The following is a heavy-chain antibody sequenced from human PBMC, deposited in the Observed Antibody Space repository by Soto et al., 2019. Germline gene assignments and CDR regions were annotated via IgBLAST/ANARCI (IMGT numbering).Heavy chain of an antibody. CDR2: XNPSGXNT. J-gene: IGHJ4*02. Sequence: XXVKVSCKTSGYIFTSYYIHWVRQAPGKGLEWMGLXNPSGXNTTYAQKLQGXVTMTRDTXTSTVYMELSSLRSEDKDVYYCARGPATAHDAYWGMGTLVTVYS. D-gene: IGHD2-2*01. V-gene: IGHV1-46*01. CDR3: ARGPATAHDAY. CDR1: GYIFTSYY.